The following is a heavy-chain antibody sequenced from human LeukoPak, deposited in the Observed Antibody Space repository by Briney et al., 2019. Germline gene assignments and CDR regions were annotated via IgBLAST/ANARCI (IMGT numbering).Heavy chain of an antibody. CDR1: GYSFTNNW. J-gene: IGHJ6*02. Sequence: GESLKISCKSSGYSFTNNWIGWVRQMPGKGLEWMGIIYPGDSNTKYSPPFQGQVTISVDKSITTAYLQWSSLKASDTAMYYCARHPFRDGYNSYYYYYGMDVWGQGTTVTVSS. CDR3: ARHPFRDGYNSYYYYYGMDV. D-gene: IGHD5-24*01. CDR2: IYPGDSNT. V-gene: IGHV5-51*01.